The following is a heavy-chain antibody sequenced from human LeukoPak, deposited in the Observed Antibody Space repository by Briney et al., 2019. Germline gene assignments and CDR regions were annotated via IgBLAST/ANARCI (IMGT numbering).Heavy chain of an antibody. CDR1: GYTFTSYY. J-gene: IGHJ5*02. Sequence: ASVKVSCKASGYTFTSYYMHWVRQAPGQGLEWMGIINPSGGSTSYAQKFQGRVTMTRDTSTSTVYMELSSLRSEDTAAYYCARDYCSGGSCYVWFDPWGQGTLVTVSS. CDR2: INPSGGST. D-gene: IGHD2-15*01. CDR3: ARDYCSGGSCYVWFDP. V-gene: IGHV1-46*01.